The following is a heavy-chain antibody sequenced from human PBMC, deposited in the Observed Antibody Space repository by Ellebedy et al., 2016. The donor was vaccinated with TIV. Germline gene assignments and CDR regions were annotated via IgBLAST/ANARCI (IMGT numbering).Heavy chain of an antibody. V-gene: IGHV1-2*04. CDR3: ARSYYYDSSGSDAFDI. D-gene: IGHD3-22*01. J-gene: IGHJ3*02. CDR2: INPNSGGT. Sequence: ASVKVSCKASGYTFTGYYMHWVRQAPGQGLEWMGWINPNSGGTNYAQKFQGWVTMTRDTSISTAYMELSRLRSDDTAVYYRARSYYYDSSGSDAFDIWGQGTMVTVSS. CDR1: GYTFTGYY.